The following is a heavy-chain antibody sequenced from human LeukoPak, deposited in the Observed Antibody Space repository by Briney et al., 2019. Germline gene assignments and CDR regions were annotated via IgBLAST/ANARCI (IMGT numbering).Heavy chain of an antibody. J-gene: IGHJ4*02. D-gene: IGHD6-19*01. CDR3: ARDPTNTSGRYAHFDY. CDR2: ISAYNGDT. V-gene: IGHV1-18*01. CDR1: GFTFTRYG. Sequence: ASVKVSCKASGFTFTRYGITWVRQAPGQGLEWMGWISAYNGDTNYAQKLQGRVTMTRDPSTSTVYVELRGLSSDDTAVYYSARDPTNTSGRYAHFDYWGQGTLVTVSS.